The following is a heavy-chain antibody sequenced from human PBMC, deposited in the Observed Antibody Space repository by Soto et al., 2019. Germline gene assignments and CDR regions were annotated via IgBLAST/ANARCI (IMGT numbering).Heavy chain of an antibody. V-gene: IGHV1-2*04. CDR2: INPNSGGT. Sequence: ASVKVSCKASGYTFTGYYMHWVRQAPGQGLEWMGWINPNSGGTNYAQKFQGWVTMTRDTSISTAYMELSRLRSDDTAVYYCARDVYFGSGSYYNEPLYYYYYMDVWGKGTTVTVSS. CDR1: GYTFTGYY. J-gene: IGHJ6*03. CDR3: ARDVYFGSGSYYNEPLYYYYYMDV. D-gene: IGHD3-10*01.